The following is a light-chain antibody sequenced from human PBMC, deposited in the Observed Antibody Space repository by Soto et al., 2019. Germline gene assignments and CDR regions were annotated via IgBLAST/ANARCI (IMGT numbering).Light chain of an antibody. CDR1: QSVSTY. CDR3: QQRDNWRFT. CDR2: DAS. V-gene: IGKV3-11*01. Sequence: ELVLTQSPATLSLSPGERATLSCRASQSVSTYLAWYQQKPGQAPRLLIYDASNRATGIPARYSGSGSGTDFTLAIRSLEPEDVAVYYCQQRDNWRFTFGPGTNVDLK. J-gene: IGKJ3*01.